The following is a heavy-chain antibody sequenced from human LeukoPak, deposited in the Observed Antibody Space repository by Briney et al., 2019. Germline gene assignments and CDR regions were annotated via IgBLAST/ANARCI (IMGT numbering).Heavy chain of an antibody. CDR2: IYSGGST. CDR3: ARAGSWLSYYFDY. D-gene: IGHD3-16*02. V-gene: IGHV3-53*01. CDR1: GFTFDDHG. Sequence: PGGSLRLSCAASGFTFDDHGMNWVRQAPGKGLEWVSVIYSGGSTYYADSVKGRFTISRDNSKNTLYLQMNSLRAEDTAVYYCARAGSWLSYYFDYWGQGTLVTVSS. J-gene: IGHJ4*02.